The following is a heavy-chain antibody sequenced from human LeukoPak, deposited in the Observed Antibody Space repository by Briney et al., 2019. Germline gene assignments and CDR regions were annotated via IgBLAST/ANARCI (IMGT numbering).Heavy chain of an antibody. V-gene: IGHV4-34*01. Sequence: SETLSLTCAVYGGSFSGYYWSWIRQPPGKGLEWIGEINHSGSTNYNPSLKSRVTISVDTSKNQFSLKLSSVTAADTAVYYCARGWLATSRSKQRYFDLWGRGTLVTVSS. CDR3: ARGWLATSRSKQRYFDL. D-gene: IGHD5-24*01. CDR1: GGSFSGYY. CDR2: INHSGST. J-gene: IGHJ2*01.